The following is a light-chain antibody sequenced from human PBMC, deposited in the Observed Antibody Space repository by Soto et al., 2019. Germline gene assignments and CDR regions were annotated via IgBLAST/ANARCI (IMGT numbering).Light chain of an antibody. CDR3: SSYAGSNNFVI. CDR2: EVS. V-gene: IGLV2-8*01. CDR1: NSDVGGYNY. Sequence: QSALTQTPSASGSPGQSVTISCTGSNSDVGGYNYVSWYQQHPGKAPKLMIYEVSKRASGVPDRFSGFKSGNTASLTVSGLQAEDEANYYCSSYAGSNNFVIFGGGTKVTV. J-gene: IGLJ2*01.